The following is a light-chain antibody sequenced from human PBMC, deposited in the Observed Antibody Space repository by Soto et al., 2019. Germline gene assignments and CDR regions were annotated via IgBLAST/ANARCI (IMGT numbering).Light chain of an antibody. CDR3: SLYTSSSTPSVV. CDR2: EVS. CDR1: SSDVGSYNR. Sequence: QSALTQPPSVSGSPGQSVTISCTGTSSDVGSYNRVSWYQQPPGTAPKLMIYEVSNRPSGVPDRFSGSKSGNTASLTISGLQAEDEADYYCSLYTSSSTPSVVFGGGTKLTVL. J-gene: IGLJ2*01. V-gene: IGLV2-18*01.